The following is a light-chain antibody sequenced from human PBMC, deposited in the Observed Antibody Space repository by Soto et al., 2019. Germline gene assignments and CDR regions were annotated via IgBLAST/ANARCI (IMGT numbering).Light chain of an antibody. Sequence: QPVLTEHASVSGSPGQSITISCGGNGRVVGAPNLSPRYQHHPGKAPELTVSAFYTRPSGSSNRFSGSKTGDTASLSIAGLQAADGADYFCCSYAGTDAYIFGTGTTVTFL. J-gene: IGLJ1*01. CDR3: CSYAGTDAYI. CDR1: GRVVGAPNL. V-gene: IGLV2-23*02. CDR2: AFY.